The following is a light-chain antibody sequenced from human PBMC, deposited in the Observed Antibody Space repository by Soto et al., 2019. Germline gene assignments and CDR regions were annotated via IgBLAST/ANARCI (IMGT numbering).Light chain of an antibody. Sequence: QSALTQPASVSGSPGQSITIPCTGTSSDVGGYNYVSWYQQHPGKAPKLMIYDVSNRPSGVSNRFSGSKSSNTASLTISGLQAEDEADYYCSSYTSSSTLYVFGTGTKVTVL. CDR3: SSYTSSSTLYV. J-gene: IGLJ1*01. CDR2: DVS. CDR1: SSDVGGYNY. V-gene: IGLV2-14*01.